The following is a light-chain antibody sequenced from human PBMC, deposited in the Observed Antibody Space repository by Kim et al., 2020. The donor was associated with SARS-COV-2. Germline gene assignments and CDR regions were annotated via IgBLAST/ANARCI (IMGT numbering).Light chain of an antibody. J-gene: IGLJ2*01. CDR1: TSDVGGRNY. CDR2: RVT. CDR3: CSYAGTYTI. Sequence: PGQSVTLSCTGNTSDVGGRNYVSWFQHHPGRAPKLIIYRVTQRPSGVPVRFSASKSGNTASLTVSGLQAEDEADYYCCSYAGTYTIFGGGTKVTVL. V-gene: IGLV2-11*01.